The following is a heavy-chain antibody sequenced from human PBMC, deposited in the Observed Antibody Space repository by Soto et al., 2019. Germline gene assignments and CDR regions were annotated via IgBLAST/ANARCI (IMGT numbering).Heavy chain of an antibody. CDR2: IYYGERT. D-gene: IGHD3-10*01. J-gene: IGHJ4*02. CDR1: GGSITSFGYY. Sequence: QVQLQESGPGLVKPSQTLPLTCTVSGGSITSFGYYWNWIRQHPGEGLEWIGYIYYGERTYYNPSLKSRVTISIDTSKNQFSLKLDSVTAADTAVYYCARSPLSQKVLFDYWGQGTLVTVSS. V-gene: IGHV4-31*03. CDR3: ARSPLSQKVLFDY.